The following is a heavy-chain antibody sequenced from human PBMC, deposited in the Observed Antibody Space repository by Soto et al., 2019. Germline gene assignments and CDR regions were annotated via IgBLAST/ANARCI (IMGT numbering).Heavy chain of an antibody. CDR1: GFTFDDYA. CDR3: AKEITGDYKHPGANDI. V-gene: IGHV3-9*01. CDR2: ISWNSGSI. Sequence: GGSLRLSCAASGFTFDDYAMHWVRQAPGKGLEWVSGISWNSGSIGYADSVKGRFTISRDNAKNSLYLQMNSLRAEDTALYYCAKEITGDYKHPGANDIWGQGTMVTVSS. J-gene: IGHJ3*02. D-gene: IGHD4-4*01.